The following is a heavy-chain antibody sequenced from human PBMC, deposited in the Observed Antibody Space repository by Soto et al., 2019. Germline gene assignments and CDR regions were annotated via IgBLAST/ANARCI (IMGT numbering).Heavy chain of an antibody. D-gene: IGHD1-26*01. J-gene: IGHJ4*02. CDR2: IIPILGIA. V-gene: IGHV1-69*02. Sequence: QVQLVQSGAEVKKPGSSVKVSCKASGGTFSSYTISWVRQAPGQGLEWMGRIIPILGIANYAQKFQGRVRITADKSTSTAYMGLSSLRSEDTAVYYCARGGVGASDYWGQGTLVTVSS. CDR3: ARGGVGASDY. CDR1: GGTFSSYT.